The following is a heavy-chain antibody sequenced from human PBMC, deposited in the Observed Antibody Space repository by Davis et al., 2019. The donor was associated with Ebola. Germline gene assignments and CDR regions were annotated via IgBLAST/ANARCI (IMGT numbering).Heavy chain of an antibody. Sequence: SETLSLTCAVYGGSFSGYYWSWIRQPPGKGLEWIGYIYYSGSTNYNPSLKSRVTISVDTSKNQFSLKLSSVTAADTAVYYCARFPVLYYYYYGMDVWGQGTTVTVSS. CDR2: IYYSGST. J-gene: IGHJ6*02. V-gene: IGHV4-59*12. D-gene: IGHD6-6*01. CDR3: ARFPVLYYYYYGMDV. CDR1: GGSFSGYY.